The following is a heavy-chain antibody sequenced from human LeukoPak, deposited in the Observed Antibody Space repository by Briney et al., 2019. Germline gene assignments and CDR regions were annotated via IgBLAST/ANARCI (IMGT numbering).Heavy chain of an antibody. J-gene: IGHJ3*02. CDR2: IKSKTDGGTT. V-gene: IGHV3-15*01. Sequence: KTGGSLRLSCAASGFTFSNAWMSWVRQAPGKGLEWVSRIKSKTDGGTTDYAAPVKGRFTISRDDSKNTLYLQMNSLKTEDTAVYYCTTGNIVVVVAARGSAFDIWGQGTMVTVSS. CDR3: TTGNIVVVVAARGSAFDI. CDR1: GFTFSNAW. D-gene: IGHD2-15*01.